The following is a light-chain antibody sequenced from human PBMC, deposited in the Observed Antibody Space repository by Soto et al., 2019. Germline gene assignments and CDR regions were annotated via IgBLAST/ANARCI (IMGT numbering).Light chain of an antibody. CDR1: SSDVGGFNY. V-gene: IGLV2-14*03. CDR2: DVS. CDR3: SSYTSSSPYV. J-gene: IGLJ1*01. Sequence: QSVLPRPASVSGSPGQSITISCTGTSSDVGGFNYVSWYQQHPGKAPKLMIYDVSNRPSGVSNRFSGSKSGNTASLTISGLQAEDEADYYCSSYTSSSPYVFGTGTKVTVL.